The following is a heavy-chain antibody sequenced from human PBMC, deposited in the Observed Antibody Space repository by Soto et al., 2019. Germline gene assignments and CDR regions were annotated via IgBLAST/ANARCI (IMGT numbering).Heavy chain of an antibody. Sequence: QVQLVQSGAEVKKPGSSVKVSCKASGGTFSSYAISWVRQAPGQGLEWMGGIIPIFVTANYAQKFQGRVTITADESTSTAYMELSSLRYEDTAVYYCAAPYGSVSYYNGFDYWGQGTLVTVSS. J-gene: IGHJ4*02. D-gene: IGHD3-10*01. CDR3: AAPYGSVSYYNGFDY. CDR1: GGTFSSYA. V-gene: IGHV1-69*12. CDR2: IIPIFVTA.